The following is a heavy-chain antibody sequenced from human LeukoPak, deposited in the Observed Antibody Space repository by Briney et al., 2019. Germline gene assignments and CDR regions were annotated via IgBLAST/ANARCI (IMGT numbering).Heavy chain of an antibody. Sequence: GGSLRLSCTASGFTFNNCWMNWVRQAPGKGLEWVANIKKDGSEKYYVDSVKGRFTISRDNAKNSLYLQMNSLRAEDTAVYYCARDLPDGVARPAEDYWGQGTLVTVSS. J-gene: IGHJ4*02. V-gene: IGHV3-7*01. D-gene: IGHD6-6*01. CDR2: IKKDGSEK. CDR3: ARDLPDGVARPAEDY. CDR1: GFTFNNCW.